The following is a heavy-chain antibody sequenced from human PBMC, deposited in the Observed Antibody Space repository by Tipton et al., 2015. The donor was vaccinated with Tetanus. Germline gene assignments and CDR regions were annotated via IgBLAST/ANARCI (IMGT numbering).Heavy chain of an antibody. V-gene: IGHV4-34*01. Sequence: GLVKPSETLSLTCAVYGGSFSGYYWSWIRQPPGKGLEWIGEINHSGSTNYNPSLKSRVTISVDTSKNRFSLKLSSVTAADTAVYYCARGGRPALLLWFGPTTGRFDYWGQGTLVTVSS. CDR2: INHSGST. CDR1: GGSFSGYY. J-gene: IGHJ4*02. D-gene: IGHD3-10*01. CDR3: ARGGRPALLLWFGPTTGRFDY.